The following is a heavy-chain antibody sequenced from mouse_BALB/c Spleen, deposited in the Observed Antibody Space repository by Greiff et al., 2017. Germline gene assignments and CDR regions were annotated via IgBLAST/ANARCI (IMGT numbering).Heavy chain of an antibody. CDR2: ISSGSSTI. CDR1: GFTFSSFG. Sequence: EVQGVESGGGLVQPGGSRKLSCAASGFTFSSFGMHWVRQAPEKGLEWVAYISSGSSTIYYADTVKGRFTISRDNPKNTLFLQMTSLRSEDTAMYYCARSGNYDYSWLAYWGQGTRVTVSA. CDR3: ARSGNYDYSWLAY. V-gene: IGHV5-17*02. D-gene: IGHD2-4*01. J-gene: IGHJ3*01.